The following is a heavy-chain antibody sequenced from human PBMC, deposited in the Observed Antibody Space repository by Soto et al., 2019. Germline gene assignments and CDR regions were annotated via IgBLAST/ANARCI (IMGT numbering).Heavy chain of an antibody. D-gene: IGHD3-10*01. CDR3: ATYGSGSSNWFDP. CDR2: IIPIFGTA. V-gene: IGHV1-69*13. CDR1: GGNFSSYA. J-gene: IGHJ5*02. Sequence: ASVQVSCKASGGNFSSYAISWVRQAPGQGLEWMGGIIPIFGTANYAQKFQDRVTITADESTSTAYMEMSSLRSEDTAVYYCATYGSGSSNWFDPWGQGTLVTVPQ.